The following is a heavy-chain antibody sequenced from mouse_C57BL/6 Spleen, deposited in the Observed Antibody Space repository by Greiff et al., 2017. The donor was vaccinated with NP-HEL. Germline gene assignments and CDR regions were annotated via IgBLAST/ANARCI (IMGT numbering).Heavy chain of an antibody. CDR3: ARHEERYYGSSFSWFAY. CDR1: GYTFTEYT. CDR2: FYPGSGSI. J-gene: IGHJ3*01. V-gene: IGHV1-62-2*01. Sequence: VQLQQSGAELVKPGASVKLSCKASGYTFTEYTIHWVKQRSGQGLEWIGWFYPGSGSIKYNEKFKDKATLTADKSSSTVYMELSRLTSEDSAVYFCARHEERYYGSSFSWFAYWGQGTLVTVSA. D-gene: IGHD1-1*01.